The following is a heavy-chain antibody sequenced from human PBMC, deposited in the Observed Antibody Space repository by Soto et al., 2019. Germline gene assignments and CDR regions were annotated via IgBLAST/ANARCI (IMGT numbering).Heavy chain of an antibody. J-gene: IGHJ5*02. Sequence: QVQLQQWGAGLLKPSETLSLTCAVYGGSFSGHYWSWIRQPPGKGLEWIGEINHSGSTNYNPSLKSRVTISVDTSKNQFSLKLSSVTAADTAVYYCAVKVVAATPWFDPWGQGTLVTVSS. D-gene: IGHD2-15*01. CDR3: AVKVVAATPWFDP. V-gene: IGHV4-34*01. CDR1: GGSFSGHY. CDR2: INHSGST.